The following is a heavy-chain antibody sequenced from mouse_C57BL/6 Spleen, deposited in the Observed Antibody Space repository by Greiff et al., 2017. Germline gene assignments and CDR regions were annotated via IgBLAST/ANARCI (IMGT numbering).Heavy chain of an antibody. V-gene: IGHV1-4*01. CDR1: GYTFTSYT. CDR3: GREGYGNYYFDY. J-gene: IGHJ2*01. D-gene: IGHD2-1*01. CDR2: INPSSGYT. Sequence: VQLQESGAELARPGASVKMSCKASGYTFTSYTMHWVKQRPGQGLEWIGYINPSSGYTKYNQKFKDKATLTADKSSSTAYMQLSSLTSEDSAVYYCGREGYGNYYFDYWGQGTTLTVSS.